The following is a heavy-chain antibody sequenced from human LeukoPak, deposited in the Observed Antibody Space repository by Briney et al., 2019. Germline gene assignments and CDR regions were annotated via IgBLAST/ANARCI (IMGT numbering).Heavy chain of an antibody. CDR1: GGSISSYY. CDR3: ARNYASGSSLGY. CDR2: IHSSGST. D-gene: IGHD3-10*01. V-gene: IGHV4-4*07. Sequence: PSQTLSLTCTVSGGSISSYYWSWIRQPAGKGLEWIGRIHSSGSTSYNPSLNSRVSMSVDTSKNQFSLKLSSVTAADTAVYYCARNYASGSSLGYWGQGTLVTVSS. J-gene: IGHJ4*02.